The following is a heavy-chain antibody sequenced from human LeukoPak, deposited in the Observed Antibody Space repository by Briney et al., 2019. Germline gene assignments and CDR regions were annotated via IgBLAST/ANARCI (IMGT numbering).Heavy chain of an antibody. D-gene: IGHD3-10*02. CDR3: ARMFQYYYMDV. V-gene: IGHV4-59*01. Sequence: SETLSLTCTVSGGSISSYYWSWIRQPPGKGLEWIGCIYSSGSTNYNPSLKSRVTISVDTSRNQFSLKLSSVTAADTAMYYCARMFQYYYMDVWGKGTTVTVSS. CDR2: IYSSGST. CDR1: GGSISSYY. J-gene: IGHJ6*03.